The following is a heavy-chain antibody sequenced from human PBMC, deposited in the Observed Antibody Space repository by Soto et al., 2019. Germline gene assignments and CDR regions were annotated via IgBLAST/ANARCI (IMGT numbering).Heavy chain of an antibody. CDR3: ARVTGSTYCGGYCYSSAFDI. J-gene: IGHJ3*02. Sequence: QVQLQESGPGLVKPSQTLSLTCTVSGGSISSGGYYWSWIRQHPGKGLEWIGYIYYSRSTYYNPSLKSLVTISVDTSKNLFSLKLSSVTAAETAVYYCARVTGSTYCGGYCYSSAFDIWGQGTMVTVSS. CDR1: GGSISSGGYY. CDR2: IYYSRST. D-gene: IGHD2-21*02. V-gene: IGHV4-31*01.